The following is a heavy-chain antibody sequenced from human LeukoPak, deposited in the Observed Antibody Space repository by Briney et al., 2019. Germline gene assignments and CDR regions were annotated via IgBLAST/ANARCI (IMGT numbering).Heavy chain of an antibody. CDR2: ISGSGGGT. Sequence: GGSLRHSCAASGFTFSNYAVSWVRQAPGKGLEWVSAISGSGGGTYYADSVKGRFTISRDNSKNTLYLQMNSLRAEDTAVYYCAMGPRGTYFDYWGQGTLVTVSS. V-gene: IGHV3-23*01. CDR1: GFTFSNYA. CDR3: AMGPRGTYFDY. J-gene: IGHJ4*02. D-gene: IGHD1-26*01.